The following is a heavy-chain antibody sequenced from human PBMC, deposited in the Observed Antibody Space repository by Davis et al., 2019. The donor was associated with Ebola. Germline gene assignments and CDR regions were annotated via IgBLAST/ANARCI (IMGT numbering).Heavy chain of an antibody. Sequence: MPSETLSLTCTVSGGSISSSSYYWDWIRQPPGKGLEWIGSIYYSGSTYYSPSLKSRVTISVDTSKNQFSLKVTSVTAADTAVYYCARGLAMGWFDSWGQGTLVTVSS. D-gene: IGHD5-18*01. CDR2: IYYSGST. J-gene: IGHJ5*01. CDR3: ARGLAMGWFDS. V-gene: IGHV4-39*01. CDR1: GGSISSSSYY.